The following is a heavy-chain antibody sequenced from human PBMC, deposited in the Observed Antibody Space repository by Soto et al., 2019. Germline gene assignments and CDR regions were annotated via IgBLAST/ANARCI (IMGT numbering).Heavy chain of an antibody. D-gene: IGHD3-10*01. V-gene: IGHV4-30-2*01. CDR1: GGSISSGGYS. CDR2: IYHSGST. Sequence: SETLCLTCAVSGGSISSGGYSWSWIRQPPGKGLDWIGYIYHSGSTYYNPSLKSRVTISVDRSKNQFSLKLSSVTAADTAVYYCARSNYGSGSYYNVDYYYYGMDVWGQGTTVTVS. CDR3: ARSNYGSGSYYNVDYYYYGMDV. J-gene: IGHJ6*02.